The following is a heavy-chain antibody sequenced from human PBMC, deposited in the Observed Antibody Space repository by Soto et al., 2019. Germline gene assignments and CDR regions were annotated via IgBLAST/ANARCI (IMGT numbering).Heavy chain of an antibody. CDR3: AKNVRQQLVRLINWFDP. CDR2: ISGSGGST. J-gene: IGHJ5*02. D-gene: IGHD6-13*01. CDR1: GFTFSSYA. V-gene: IGHV3-23*01. Sequence: HPGGSLRLSCAASGFTFSSYAMSWVRQAPGKGLEWVSAISGSGGSTYYADSVKGRFTISRDNSKNTLYLQMNSLRAEDTAVYYCAKNVRQQLVRLINWFDPWGQGTLNTVSS.